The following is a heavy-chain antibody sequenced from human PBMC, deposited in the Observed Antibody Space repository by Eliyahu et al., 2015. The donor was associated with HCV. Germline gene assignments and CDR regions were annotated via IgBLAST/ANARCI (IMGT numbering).Heavy chain of an antibody. CDR3: ARGISGWSGYYYYGMDV. V-gene: IGHV3-13*01. J-gene: IGHJ6*02. CDR1: GSTFXSTN. Sequence: EVQLVESGGGLVQPGGSLRLSCAASGSTFXSTNMHWVRQTTRKGLGWVSTIGXAGDTYYPGSVKGRFTISRENAKNSLYLQMNSLRAGDTAVYYCARGISGWSGYYYYGMDVWGQGTTVTVSS. D-gene: IGHD6-19*01. CDR2: IGXAGDT.